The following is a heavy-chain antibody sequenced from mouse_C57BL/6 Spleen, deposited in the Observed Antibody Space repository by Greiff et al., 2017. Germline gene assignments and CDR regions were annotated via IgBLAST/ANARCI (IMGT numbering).Heavy chain of an antibody. J-gene: IGHJ2*01. V-gene: IGHV1-69*01. CDR3: ARYYGSQYYFDY. CDR2: IDPSDSYT. D-gene: IGHD1-1*01. CDR1: GYTFTSYW. Sequence: QVQLKQPGAELVMPGASVKLSCKASGYTFTSYWMHWVKQRPGQGLEWIGEIDPSDSYTNYNQKFKGKSTLTVDKSSSTAYMQLSSLTSEDSAVYYCARYYGSQYYFDYWGKGTTLTVSS.